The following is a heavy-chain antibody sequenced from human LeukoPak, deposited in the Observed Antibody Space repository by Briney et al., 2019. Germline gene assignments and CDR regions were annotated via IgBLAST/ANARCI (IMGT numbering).Heavy chain of an antibody. J-gene: IGHJ3*02. CDR2: INHSGST. V-gene: IGHV4-34*01. D-gene: IGHD2-15*01. CDR3: ARHISALGYCSGGSCKAGIYDSSGSSDAFDI. CDR1: GGSFSGYY. Sequence: SETLSLTCAVYGGSFSGYYWSWIRQPPGKGLEWIGEINHSGSTYYNPSLKSRVTISVDTSKNQFSLKLSSVTAADTAVYYCARHISALGYCSGGSCKAGIYDSSGSSDAFDIWGQGTMVTVSS.